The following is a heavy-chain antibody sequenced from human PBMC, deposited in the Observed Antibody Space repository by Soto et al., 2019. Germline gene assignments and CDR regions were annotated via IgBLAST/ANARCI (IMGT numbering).Heavy chain of an antibody. J-gene: IGHJ4*02. D-gene: IGHD6-19*01. V-gene: IGHV3-23*01. Sequence: GGSLRLSCAASEFTFSHYVVSWVRQAPGKGLEWVSGISGGGDSTYYADSVKGRFTISRDNSKNTLYLQMNSLRADDTAVYYCARGLSFITAVAGTLWGQGTLVTVSS. CDR3: ARGLSFITAVAGTL. CDR2: ISGGGDST. CDR1: EFTFSHYV.